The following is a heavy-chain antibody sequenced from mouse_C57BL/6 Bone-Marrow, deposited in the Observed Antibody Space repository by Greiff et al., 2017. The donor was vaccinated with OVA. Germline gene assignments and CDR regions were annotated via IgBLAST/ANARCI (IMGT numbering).Heavy chain of an antibody. D-gene: IGHD3-2*01. CDR2: IYPGDGAT. V-gene: IGHV1-82*01. CDR1: GYAFSSSW. Sequence: VQLQQSGPELVKPGASVKISCKASGYAFSSSWMNWVKQRPGKGLEWIGRIYPGDGATNYNGKFKGKATLTADKSSSTAYMQLSSLTSEDSAVYFCARLDSSYAMDYWGQGTSVTVSS. J-gene: IGHJ4*01. CDR3: ARLDSSYAMDY.